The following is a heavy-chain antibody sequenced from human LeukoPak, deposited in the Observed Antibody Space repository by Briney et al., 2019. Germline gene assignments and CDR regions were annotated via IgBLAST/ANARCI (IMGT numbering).Heavy chain of an antibody. D-gene: IGHD3-10*01. CDR1: GGPFSGYY. CDR2: INHSGST. V-gene: IGHV4-34*01. CDR3: ARGSHYYGSGSYDY. Sequence: SETLSLTCAVYGGPFSGYYWSWIRQPPGKGLEWIGEINHSGSTNYNPSLKSRVTISVDTSKNQFSLKLSSVTAADTAVYYCARGSHYYGSGSYDYWGQGTLVTVSS. J-gene: IGHJ4*02.